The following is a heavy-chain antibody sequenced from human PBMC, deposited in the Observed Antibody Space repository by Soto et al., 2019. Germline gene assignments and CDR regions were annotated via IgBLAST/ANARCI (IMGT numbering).Heavy chain of an antibody. V-gene: IGHV5-10-1*01. CDR1: GYSFTSYW. J-gene: IGHJ6*02. CDR3: ARHVRSGSYGYYYYGMDV. CDR2: IDPSDSYT. Sequence: VESLKISCKGSGYSFTSYWISWVRQMPGKGLEWMGRIDPSDSYTNYSPSFQDHVTISADKSISTAYLQWSSLKASDSAMYYCARHVRSGSYGYYYYGMDVWRQGTTVTVSS. D-gene: IGHD1-26*01.